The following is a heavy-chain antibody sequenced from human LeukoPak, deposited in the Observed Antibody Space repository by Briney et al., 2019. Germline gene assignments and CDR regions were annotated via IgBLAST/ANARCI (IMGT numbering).Heavy chain of an antibody. J-gene: IGHJ4*02. CDR3: ARGAYGDK. D-gene: IGHD4-17*01. CDR1: GYTFTSYD. V-gene: IGHV1-18*01. Sequence: ASVKVSCKASGYTFTSYDINWVRQATGQGLEWMGWISTQSGNTNYAQKVQGRLTLTTDRSTNTAYMELRSLRSDDTAVYYCARGAYGDKWGQGTMVTVSS. CDR2: ISTQSGNT.